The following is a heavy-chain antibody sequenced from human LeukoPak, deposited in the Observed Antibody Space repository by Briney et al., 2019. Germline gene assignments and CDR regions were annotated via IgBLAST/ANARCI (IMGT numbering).Heavy chain of an antibody. D-gene: IGHD5-24*01. Sequence: GGSLRLSCAASGFTFSSYWMHWVRQAPGKGLVWVSRINSDGSSTNYADSVKGRFTISRDRSKNTLYLQMNSLRAEDTAVYYCARGWDGLDYWGQGTLVTVSS. CDR3: ARGWDGLDY. J-gene: IGHJ4*02. V-gene: IGHV3-74*01. CDR1: GFTFSSYW. CDR2: INSDGSST.